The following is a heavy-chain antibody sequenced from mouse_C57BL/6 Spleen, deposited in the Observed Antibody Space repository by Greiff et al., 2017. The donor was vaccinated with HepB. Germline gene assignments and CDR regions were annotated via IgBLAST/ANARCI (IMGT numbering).Heavy chain of an antibody. CDR3: ARSPLYDYDGAWFAY. J-gene: IGHJ3*01. CDR2: IRNKANGYTT. D-gene: IGHD2-4*01. V-gene: IGHV7-3*01. Sequence: EVKLMESGGGLVQPGGSLSLSCAASGFTFTDYYMSWVRQPPGKALEWLGFIRNKANGYTTEYSASVKGRFTISRDNSQSILYLQMNALRAEDSATYYCARSPLYDYDGAWFAYWGQGTLVTVSA. CDR1: GFTFTDYY.